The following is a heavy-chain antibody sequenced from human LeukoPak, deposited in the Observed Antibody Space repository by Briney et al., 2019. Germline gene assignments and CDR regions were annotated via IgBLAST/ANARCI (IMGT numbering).Heavy chain of an antibody. V-gene: IGHV3-30*02. CDR1: GFTFSSYG. CDR2: IRHDGSNK. J-gene: IGHJ5*02. CDR3: AKDTSWFDP. Sequence: GGSLRLSCAASGFTFSSYGIHWVRQAPGKGLEWVAFIRHDGSNKYHADSVKGRFTISRDNSKNTVYLQMNSLRAEDTAVYFCAKDTSWFDPWGQGTLVTVSS.